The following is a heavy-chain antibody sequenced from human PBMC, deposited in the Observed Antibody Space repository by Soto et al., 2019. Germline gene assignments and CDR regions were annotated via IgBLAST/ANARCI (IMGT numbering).Heavy chain of an antibody. CDR1: GFTFSGDW. V-gene: IGHV3-74*01. Sequence: EVQLVESGGGLVQPGGSLRLSCAASGFTFSGDWMHWVRQGAGKGLVWVSRINVDGSSTNYADSVKGRFTISRDNAKNTLYLQMNSLRVDDTAVYFCARGPRGLYHHDYWGQGALVTVSS. J-gene: IGHJ4*02. CDR3: ARGPRGLYHHDY. D-gene: IGHD2-2*01. CDR2: INVDGSST.